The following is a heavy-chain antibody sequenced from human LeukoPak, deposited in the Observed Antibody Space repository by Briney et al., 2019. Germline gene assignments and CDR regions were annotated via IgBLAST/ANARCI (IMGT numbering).Heavy chain of an antibody. Sequence: GESQKISCKGSGYSFSSYWIAWVRQMPGKGLEYMGIIFPGDSDTRYSPSFQGQATMSADKSINTAYLQWSSLEASDTAIYFCARLLTGDQGYNWFDPWGRGTLVTVSS. V-gene: IGHV5-51*01. CDR1: GYSFSSYW. J-gene: IGHJ5*02. CDR3: ARLLTGDQGYNWFDP. CDR2: IFPGDSDT. D-gene: IGHD7-27*01.